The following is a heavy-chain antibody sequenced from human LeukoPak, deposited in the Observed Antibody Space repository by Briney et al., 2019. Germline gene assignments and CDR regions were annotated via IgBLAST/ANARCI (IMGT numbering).Heavy chain of an antibody. J-gene: IGHJ3*02. D-gene: IGHD2-2*02. CDR2: IYHSGST. V-gene: IGHV4-30-2*01. CDR1: GGSISSGGYY. CDR3: AREEIYTPLHAFDI. Sequence: SETLSLTCTVSGGSISSGGYYWSWIRQPPGKGLEWIGYIYHSGSTYYNPSLKSRVTISVDRSKNQFSLKLSSVTAADTAVYYCAREEIYTPLHAFDIWGQGTMVTVSS.